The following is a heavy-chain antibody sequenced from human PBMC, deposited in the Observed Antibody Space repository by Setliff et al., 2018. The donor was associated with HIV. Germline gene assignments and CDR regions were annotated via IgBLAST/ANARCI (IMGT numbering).Heavy chain of an antibody. CDR1: SGSFSDYY. CDR3: ARGGFKWSGSYADY. V-gene: IGHV4-34*01. Sequence: SETLSLTCAVHSGSFSDYYWTWIRQPPGKGLEWIGEIKHSGSTNYNPSLESRVTISVDTAKNQFSLNLTSVTAADTAVYYCARGGFKWSGSYADYWGQGTLVTVSS. CDR2: IKHSGST. D-gene: IGHD1-26*01. J-gene: IGHJ4*01.